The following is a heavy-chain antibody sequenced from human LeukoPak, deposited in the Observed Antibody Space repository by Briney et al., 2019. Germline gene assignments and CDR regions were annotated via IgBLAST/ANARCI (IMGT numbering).Heavy chain of an antibody. CDR2: INPNSGGT. Sequence: ASVKVSCKASGYTFTGYYMHWVRQAPGQGLEWMGWINPNSGGTNYAQKFQGRVTMTRDTSISTAYMELSRLRSDDTAVYYCAREVLGGTTVVTAAGYWGQGTLVTVSS. J-gene: IGHJ4*02. CDR1: GYTFTGYY. V-gene: IGHV1-2*02. CDR3: AREVLGGTTVVTAAGY. D-gene: IGHD4-23*01.